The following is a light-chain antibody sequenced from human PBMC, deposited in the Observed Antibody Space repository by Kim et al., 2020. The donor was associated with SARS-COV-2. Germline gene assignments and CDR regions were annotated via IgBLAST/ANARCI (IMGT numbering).Light chain of an antibody. J-gene: IGLJ2*01. CDR2: EDN. Sequence: NFMLTQPHSVSESPGKTVTISCTRSSGSIASNYVQWYQQRPGSAPTIVIYEDNQRPSGVPDRFSGSIDSSSNSASLTISGLKTEDEADYYCQSYSLFGGGTQLTVL. CDR1: SGSIASNY. V-gene: IGLV6-57*04. CDR3: QSYSL.